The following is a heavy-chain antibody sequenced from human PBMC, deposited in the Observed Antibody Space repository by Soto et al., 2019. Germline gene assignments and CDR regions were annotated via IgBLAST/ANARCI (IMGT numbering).Heavy chain of an antibody. CDR1: GYTFNTYT. D-gene: IGHD5-12*01. V-gene: IGHV1-69*06. J-gene: IGHJ4*02. CDR3: AREFSSGYYYFDY. Sequence: QVQLVQSGAEVKKPGSSVRVSCKASGYTFNTYTINWVRQAPGQGLEWMGGIIPIFGPANYAQKFQGRVTITADISTSTAYMELSSLRSEDTAVYYCAREFSSGYYYFDYWGQGTLVTVSS. CDR2: IIPIFGPA.